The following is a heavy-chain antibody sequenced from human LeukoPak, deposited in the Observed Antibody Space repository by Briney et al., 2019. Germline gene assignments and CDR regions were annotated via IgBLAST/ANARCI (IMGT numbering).Heavy chain of an antibody. D-gene: IGHD3-9*01. J-gene: IGHJ4*02. CDR3: VKGEAVRHFDWLLYD. CDR2: ISWNSGSI. Sequence: PGRSLRLSCAASGFTFDDFAMHWVRQAPGKGLEWVSAISWNSGSIGFADSVKGRFTISRDNAKSSLYLQMNSLRAEDTAVYYCVKGEAVRHFDWLLYDWGQGTLVTVSS. CDR1: GFTFDDFA. V-gene: IGHV3-9*01.